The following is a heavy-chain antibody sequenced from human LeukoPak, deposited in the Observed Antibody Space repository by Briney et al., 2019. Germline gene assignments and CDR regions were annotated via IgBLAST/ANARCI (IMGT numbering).Heavy chain of an antibody. D-gene: IGHD1-1*01. Sequence: SETLSLTCTVSGGSVSEDNFYWGWIRQPPGKGLEWIGYSHYGGYPNYNPSLKSRVRISVDTSKNQFSLNLSSVTAADTAVYYCARDASLGYFHPKDVWGKGTTVTVSS. V-gene: IGHV4-61*01. CDR1: GGSVSEDNFY. J-gene: IGHJ6*04. CDR3: ARDASLGYFHPKDV. CDR2: SHYGGYP.